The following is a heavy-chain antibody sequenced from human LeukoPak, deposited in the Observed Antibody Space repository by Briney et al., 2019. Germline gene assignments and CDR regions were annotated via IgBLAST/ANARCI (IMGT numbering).Heavy chain of an antibody. D-gene: IGHD3-9*01. Sequence: ASVKVSCKASGYTFTSYDINWVRQATGQGLEWMGWMNPNCGNTGYAQKFQGRVTMTRNTSISTAYMELSSLRSEDTAVYYCAREGWKLRYFDYWGQGTLVTVSS. CDR1: GYTFTSYD. V-gene: IGHV1-8*01. CDR3: AREGWKLRYFDY. J-gene: IGHJ4*02. CDR2: MNPNCGNT.